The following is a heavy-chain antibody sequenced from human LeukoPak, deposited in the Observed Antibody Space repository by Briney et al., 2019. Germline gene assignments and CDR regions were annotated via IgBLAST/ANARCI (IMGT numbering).Heavy chain of an antibody. CDR3: ARAEGYCSGGSCWNYGMDV. CDR1: GFTFSDYY. CDR2: ISSSGSTI. V-gene: IGHV3-11*01. Sequence: GGSLRLSCAASGFTFSDYYMSWIRQAPGKGLEWVSYISSSGSTIYYADSVKGRFTISRDNAKNSLYLQMNSLRAEDTAVYYCARAEGYCSGGSCWNYGMDVWGQGATVTVSS. D-gene: IGHD2-15*01. J-gene: IGHJ6*02.